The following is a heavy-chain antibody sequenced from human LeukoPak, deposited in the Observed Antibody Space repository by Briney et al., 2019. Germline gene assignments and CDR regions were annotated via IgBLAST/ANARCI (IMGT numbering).Heavy chain of an antibody. CDR2: IHTSGST. Sequence: PSETLSLIGTVSGGSISSYYWSWIRPPAGKGLESIGRIHTSGSTNYNPSLKSRVTVSVDKSKNRSSLKQSSVTAADTAVYYCARADYSTQNYYYFDYWGQGTLVTVSS. V-gene: IGHV4-4*07. D-gene: IGHD4-11*01. CDR3: ARADYSTQNYYYFDY. CDR1: GGSISSYY. J-gene: IGHJ4*02.